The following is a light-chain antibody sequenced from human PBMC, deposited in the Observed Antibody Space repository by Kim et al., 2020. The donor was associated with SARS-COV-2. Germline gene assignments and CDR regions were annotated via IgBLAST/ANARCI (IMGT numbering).Light chain of an antibody. CDR2: SNN. J-gene: IGLJ3*02. Sequence: GHSVPLPCSGSSSNTGSNSVYCYHQRPGPAPKPLISSNNHRPSGVPARFSGSKSGTSASLAISGLRSEDEADYYCAAWDDSLSGWVFGGGTQLTVL. CDR3: AAWDDSLSGWV. V-gene: IGLV1-47*02. CDR1: SSNTGSNS.